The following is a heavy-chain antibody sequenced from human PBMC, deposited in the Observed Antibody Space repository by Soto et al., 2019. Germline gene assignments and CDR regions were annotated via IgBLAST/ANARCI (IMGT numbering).Heavy chain of an antibody. CDR2: ISYDGSNK. J-gene: IGHJ5*02. D-gene: IGHD6-19*01. Sequence: GGSLRLSCAASGFTFSSYAMHWVRQAPGKGLEWVAVISYDGSNKYYADSVKGRFTISRDNSKNTLYLQMNSLRAEDTAVYYCAREYSSGWNGGNWFDPWGQGTLVTVSS. CDR1: GFTFSSYA. CDR3: AREYSSGWNGGNWFDP. V-gene: IGHV3-30-3*01.